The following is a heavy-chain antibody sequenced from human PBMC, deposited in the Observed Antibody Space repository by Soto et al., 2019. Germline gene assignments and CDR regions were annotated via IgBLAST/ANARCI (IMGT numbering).Heavy chain of an antibody. CDR2: ISGSGGST. D-gene: IGHD3-22*01. CDR3: AKGDRITMIVVVITTYDY. CDR1: GFTFSSYA. Sequence: GGSLRLSCAASGFTFSSYAMSWVRQAPGKGLEWVSAISGSGGSTYYADSVKGRFTISRDNSKNTLYLQMNSLRAEDTAVYYCAKGDRITMIVVVITTYDYWGQGAQVTVSS. V-gene: IGHV3-23*01. J-gene: IGHJ4*02.